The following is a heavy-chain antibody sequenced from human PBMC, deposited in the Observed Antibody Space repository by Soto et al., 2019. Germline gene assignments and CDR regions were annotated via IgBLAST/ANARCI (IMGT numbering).Heavy chain of an antibody. V-gene: IGHV4-59*01. CDR2: IYYSGST. CDR3: ARGGNYYDSSGYYYVLDY. Sequence: PSETLSLTCTVSGGSISSYYWSWIRQPPGKGLEWIGYIYYSGSTNYNPSLKSRVTISVDTSKNQFSLKLSSVTAADTAVYYCARGGNYYDSSGYYYVLDYWGQGTMVTVYS. CDR1: GGSISSYY. J-gene: IGHJ4*02. D-gene: IGHD3-22*01.